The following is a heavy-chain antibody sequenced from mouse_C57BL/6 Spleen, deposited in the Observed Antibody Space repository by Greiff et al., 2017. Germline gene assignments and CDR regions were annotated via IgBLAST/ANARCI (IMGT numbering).Heavy chain of an antibody. Sequence: QVQLQQSGAELVKPGASVKLSCKASGYTFTSYWMHWVKQRPGQGLEWIGMIHPNSGSTNYNEKFKSKATLTVDKSSSTAYMQLSSLTSEDSAVDYCVYYYGSSGYFDVWGTGTTVTVSS. CDR3: VYYYGSSGYFDV. CDR2: IHPNSGST. D-gene: IGHD1-1*01. V-gene: IGHV1-64*01. CDR1: GYTFTSYW. J-gene: IGHJ1*03.